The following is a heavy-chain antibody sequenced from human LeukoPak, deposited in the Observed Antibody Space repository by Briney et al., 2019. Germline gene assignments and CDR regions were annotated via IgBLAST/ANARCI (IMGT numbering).Heavy chain of an antibody. CDR2: IYYSGNT. Sequence: PSETLSLTCTVSGGSISSYYWSWVRQPPGKGLEWIGYIYYSGNTNYNPSLKSRLTMSADRSRNQFSLNLNSVTAADTAVYYCARINWNYFDYWGQGIPVTVSS. D-gene: IGHD1-1*01. CDR3: ARINWNYFDY. CDR1: GGSISSYY. J-gene: IGHJ4*02. V-gene: IGHV4-59*08.